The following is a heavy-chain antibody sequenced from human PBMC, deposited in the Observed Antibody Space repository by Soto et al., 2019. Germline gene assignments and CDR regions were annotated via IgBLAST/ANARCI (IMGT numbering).Heavy chain of an antibody. CDR1: GGTFGNFA. J-gene: IGHJ2*01. Sequence: QVQLVQSGAELKKPGSSVKVSCKVSGGTFGNFAISWVRQAPGQGPEWVAGIIPIYGTSNLADDFRGRITMPADESTDTAYMELSSLKAEDTAIYYCATGSREGYNYWYFDLWGRGTHVTVSS. D-gene: IGHD2-2*02. V-gene: IGHV1-69*01. CDR2: IIPIYGTS. CDR3: ATGSREGYNYWYFDL.